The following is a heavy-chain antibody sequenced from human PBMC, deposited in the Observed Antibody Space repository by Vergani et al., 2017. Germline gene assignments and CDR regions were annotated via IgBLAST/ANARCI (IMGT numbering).Heavy chain of an antibody. CDR1: GGSFSGYY. CDR2: INHSGST. J-gene: IGHJ6*03. D-gene: IGHD4-23*01. Sequence: QVQLQQWGAGLLKPSETLSLTCAVYGGSFSGYYWSWIRQPPGKGLEWIGEINHSGSTNYNPSLKSRVTISVDTSKNQFSLKLSSVTAADTAVYYCARGLYGGKRNYYYXMDVWGKGTTVTVSS. V-gene: IGHV4-34*01. CDR3: ARGLYGGKRNYYYXMDV.